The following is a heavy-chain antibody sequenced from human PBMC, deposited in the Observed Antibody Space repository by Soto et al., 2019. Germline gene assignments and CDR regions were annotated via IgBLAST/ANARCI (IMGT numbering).Heavy chain of an antibody. D-gene: IGHD3-22*01. CDR1: GGSISSGGYY. CDR2: IHYSGST. CDR3: ARVAHYYDSSGYPGSLDY. Sequence: QVQLQESGPGLVKPSQTLSLTCTVSGGSISSGGYYWSWIRQHPGKGLEWIGYIHYSGSTYYNPSLKSRITLSLDTSKTQFSLKLSSVTAADTAVYYCARVAHYYDSSGYPGSLDYWGQGTLVTVSS. V-gene: IGHV4-31*03. J-gene: IGHJ4*02.